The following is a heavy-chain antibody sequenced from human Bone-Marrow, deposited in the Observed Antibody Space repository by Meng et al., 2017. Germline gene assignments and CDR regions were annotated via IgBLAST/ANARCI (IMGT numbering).Heavy chain of an antibody. V-gene: IGHV4-39*07. CDR3: AREAGRDGYATPNFDH. Sequence: QLQLQESGPGPVKPSETLSLTCTVSGGSISSSSYYWGWIRQPPGKGLEWIGYIYYTGSTFYNPSLKSRLTISVDTSKNQFSLKLISATAADTAVYYCAREAGRDGYATPNFDHWGQGTLVTVSS. CDR2: IYYTGST. CDR1: GGSISSSSYY. D-gene: IGHD5-24*01. J-gene: IGHJ4*02.